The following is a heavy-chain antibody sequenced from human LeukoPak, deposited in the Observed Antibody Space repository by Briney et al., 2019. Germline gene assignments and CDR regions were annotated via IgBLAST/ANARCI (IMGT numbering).Heavy chain of an antibody. CDR1: GFSFISYG. D-gene: IGHD4-17*01. J-gene: IGHJ4*02. CDR3: AKRPSDYGDYVTYFDY. V-gene: IGHV3-30*18. CDR2: ISDDGRNK. Sequence: GGSLRLSCAASGFSFISYGMHWVRQAPGKGLEWVGGISDDGRNKKYADSVKGRFTISRDNSKDTLYLKMNSLRDEDTAVYYCAKRPSDYGDYVTYFDYWGQGTLVTVSS.